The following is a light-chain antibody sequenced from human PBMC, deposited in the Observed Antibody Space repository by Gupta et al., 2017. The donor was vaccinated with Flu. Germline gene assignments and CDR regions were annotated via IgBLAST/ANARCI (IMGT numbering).Light chain of an antibody. J-gene: IGKJ1*01. CDR2: GAS. Sequence: TQSPYPLSLSPGERATLSCGASQSISSDYLAWYQQKPGQAPRLVIYGASKRATGIPDRFTGSGSGAVFTLTISRLEPEDFAVYYCQVSGTFGQGTKVEIK. CDR1: QSISSDY. CDR3: QVSGT. V-gene: IGKV3-20*01.